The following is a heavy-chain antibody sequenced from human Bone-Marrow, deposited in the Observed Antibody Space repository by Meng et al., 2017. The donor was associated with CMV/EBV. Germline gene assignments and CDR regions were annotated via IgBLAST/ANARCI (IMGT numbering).Heavy chain of an antibody. CDR1: GFTFSSYA. D-gene: IGHD5-18*01. Sequence: GESLKISCAASGFTFSSYAMHWVCQAPGKGLEWVAVISYDGSNKYYADSVKGRFTISRDNSKNTLYLQMNSLRAEDTAVYYGARVLGGGSSSWGQGTLVTVSS. CDR3: ARVLGGGSSS. V-gene: IGHV3-30*04. CDR2: ISYDGSNK. J-gene: IGHJ5*02.